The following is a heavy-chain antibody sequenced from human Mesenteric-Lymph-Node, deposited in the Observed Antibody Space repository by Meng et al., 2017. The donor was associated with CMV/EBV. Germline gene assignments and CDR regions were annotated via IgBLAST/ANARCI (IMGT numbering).Heavy chain of an antibody. Sequence: GESLKISCAASGFTCSSYAMSWVRQAPGKGLEWVSAISGSGGSTYDADSVKGRFTITRDNSKNTLYLQMNSLRAEDTAVYYCAKFKDIVLMVYEVDFDYWGQGTLVTVSS. J-gene: IGHJ4*02. CDR2: ISGSGGST. V-gene: IGHV3-23*01. CDR3: AKFKDIVLMVYEVDFDY. D-gene: IGHD2-8*01. CDR1: GFTCSSYA.